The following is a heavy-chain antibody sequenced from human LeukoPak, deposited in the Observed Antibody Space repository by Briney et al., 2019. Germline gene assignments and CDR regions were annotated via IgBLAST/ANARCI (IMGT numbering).Heavy chain of an antibody. CDR2: ISAYNGNT. CDR1: GHTFTGYY. V-gene: IGHV1-18*04. J-gene: IGHJ6*02. CDR3: ARESGSSGWYRIYYYYYGMDV. Sequence: ASVKVSCKASGHTFTGYYMHWVRQAPGQGLEWMGWISAYNGNTNYAQKLQGRVTMTTDTSTSTAYMELRSLRSDDTAVYYCARESGSSGWYRIYYYYYGMDVWGQGTTVTVSS. D-gene: IGHD6-19*01.